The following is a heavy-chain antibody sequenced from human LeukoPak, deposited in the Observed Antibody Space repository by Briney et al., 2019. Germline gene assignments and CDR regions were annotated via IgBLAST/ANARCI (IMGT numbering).Heavy chain of an antibody. CDR1: GESLSAFY. Sequence: SETLSLTCSVYGESLSAFYWSWIRQPPGKGLEWIAEINHSGGAKYNPSLKSRVTISVDRSKNQFSLKLSSVTAADTAVYYCARGRAPGPDSYYYYYYGMDVWGQGTTVTVSS. CDR2: INHSGGA. J-gene: IGHJ6*02. CDR3: ARGRAPGPDSYYYYYYGMDV. D-gene: IGHD3-3*01. V-gene: IGHV4-34*01.